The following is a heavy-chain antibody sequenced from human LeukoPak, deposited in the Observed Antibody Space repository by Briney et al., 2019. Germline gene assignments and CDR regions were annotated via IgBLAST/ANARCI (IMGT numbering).Heavy chain of an antibody. CDR2: IHYRGTT. J-gene: IGHJ2*01. CDR3: ARDLGTGWPYWYFDL. V-gene: IGHV4-59*01. Sequence: TSETLSLTCTVSGDSIGSYWWSWVRQSPGKGLEWIAYIHYRGTTNSNPSLKSRVSISVDTSKNQFSLNLNSVTDADMAVYYCARDLGTGWPYWYFDLWGRGTLVTVSS. D-gene: IGHD6-19*01. CDR1: GDSIGSYW.